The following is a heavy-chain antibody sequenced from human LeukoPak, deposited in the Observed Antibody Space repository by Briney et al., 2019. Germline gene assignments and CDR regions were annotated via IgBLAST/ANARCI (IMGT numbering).Heavy chain of an antibody. CDR1: GFTFDDYA. CDR2: ISWNSGSI. D-gene: IGHD6-19*01. J-gene: IGHJ4*02. Sequence: SLRLSCAASGFTFDDYAMHWVRQAPGKGLEWVSGISWNSGSIGYADSVKGRFTISRDNAKNSLYLQMNSLRAEDTALYYCARALRQWLIDYWGQGTLVTVSS. CDR3: ARALRQWLIDY. V-gene: IGHV3-9*01.